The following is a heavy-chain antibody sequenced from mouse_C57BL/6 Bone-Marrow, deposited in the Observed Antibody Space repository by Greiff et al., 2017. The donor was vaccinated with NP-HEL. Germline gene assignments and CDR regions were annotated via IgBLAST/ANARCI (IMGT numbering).Heavy chain of an antibody. CDR1: GYTFTNYW. CDR2: IYPGGGYT. D-gene: IGHD1-1*01. Sequence: VQLQQSGAELVRPGTSVKMSCKASGYTFTNYWIGWAKQRPGHGLEWIGDIYPGGGYTNYNEKFKGKATLTADKSSSTAYMQFSSLTSEDSAIYYCARGYYGSQYYVDYWGQGTTLTVSS. CDR3: ARGYYGSQYYVDY. J-gene: IGHJ2*01. V-gene: IGHV1-63*01.